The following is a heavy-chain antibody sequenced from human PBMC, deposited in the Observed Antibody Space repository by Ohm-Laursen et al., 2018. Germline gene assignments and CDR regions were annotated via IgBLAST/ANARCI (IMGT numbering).Heavy chain of an antibody. D-gene: IGHD6-19*01. Sequence: SLRLSCSASGFTFNTYGMTWVRQAPGKGLEWVSAITGSGGSTYYADSVRGRFTISRDNSKNTLYLQMNSLRAEDTAVYYCAKTGGSGWFLNYWGQGTLVTVSS. CDR1: GFTFNTYG. CDR2: ITGSGGST. J-gene: IGHJ4*02. V-gene: IGHV3-23*01. CDR3: AKTGGSGWFLNY.